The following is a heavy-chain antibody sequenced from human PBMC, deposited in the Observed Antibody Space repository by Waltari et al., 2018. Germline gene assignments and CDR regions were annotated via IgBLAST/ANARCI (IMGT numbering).Heavy chain of an antibody. J-gene: IGHJ5*02. CDR1: GYTFTSYD. CDR3: ARGESVYDFWSGYPNWFDP. CDR2: MNPNSGNT. Sequence: QVQLVQSGAEVKKPGASVKVSCKASGYTFTSYDINWVRQATGQGLEWMGWMNPNSGNTGYAQKFQGRVTITRNTSINTAYMELSSLRSEDTAVYYCARGESVYDFWSGYPNWFDPWGQGTLVTVSS. V-gene: IGHV1-8*03. D-gene: IGHD3-3*01.